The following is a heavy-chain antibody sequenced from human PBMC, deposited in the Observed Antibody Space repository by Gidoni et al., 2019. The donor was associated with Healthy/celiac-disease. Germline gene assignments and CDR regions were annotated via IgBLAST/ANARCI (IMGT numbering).Heavy chain of an antibody. J-gene: IGHJ6*02. V-gene: IGHV3-48*03. CDR3: ARDRRIYGMDV. Sequence: EVQLVESGGGLVQPGGSMRLSCAASGFTFSSYEMNWVRQAPGKGLEWVSYISSSGSTIYYADSVKGRFTISRDNAKNSLYLQMNSLRAEDTAVYYCARDRRIYGMDVWGQGTTVTVSS. CDR2: ISSSGSTI. CDR1: GFTFSSYE.